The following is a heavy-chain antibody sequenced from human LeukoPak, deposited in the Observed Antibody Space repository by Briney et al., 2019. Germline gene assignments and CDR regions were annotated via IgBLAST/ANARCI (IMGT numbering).Heavy chain of an antibody. CDR1: GFSFSNYA. Sequence: GGSLRLSCVASGFSFSNYAMSWVRRAPGKGLEWVSAISGSGVSTYFADSVKGRFTVSRDNSKNTLYLQMSSVRAEDTAVYYCAKDTAVVVTAPFDYWGQGTLVTVSS. CDR2: ISGSGVST. D-gene: IGHD2-15*01. CDR3: AKDTAVVVTAPFDY. J-gene: IGHJ4*02. V-gene: IGHV3-23*01.